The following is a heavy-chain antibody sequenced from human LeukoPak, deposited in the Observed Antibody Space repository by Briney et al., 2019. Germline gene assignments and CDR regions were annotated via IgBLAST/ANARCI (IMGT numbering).Heavy chain of an antibody. J-gene: IGHJ1*01. V-gene: IGHV3-23*01. CDR2: ISGSGGST. D-gene: IGHD3-22*01. Sequence: GRSLRLSCAASGFTFSSYAMSWVRQAPGKGLEWVSAISGSGGSTYYADSVKGRFTISRDNSKNTLYLQLNSLRAEDTAIYYCVKGPMIAQYFHHWGQGTLVTVSS. CDR1: GFTFSSYA. CDR3: VKGPMIAQYFHH.